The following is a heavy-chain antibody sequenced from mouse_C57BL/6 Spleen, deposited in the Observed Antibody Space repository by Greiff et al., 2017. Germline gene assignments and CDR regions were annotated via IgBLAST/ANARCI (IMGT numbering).Heavy chain of an antibody. CDR3: ARSGVTTGFAY. CDR1: GYTFTSYW. J-gene: IGHJ3*01. V-gene: IGHV1-52*01. CDR2: IDPSDSET. Sequence: QVQLKQPGAELVRPGSSVKLSCKASGYTFTSYWMHWVKQRPIQGLEWIGNIDPSDSETHYNQKFKDKATLTVDKSSSTAYMQLSSLTSEDSAVYYCARSGVTTGFAYWGQGTLVTVSA. D-gene: IGHD2-2*01.